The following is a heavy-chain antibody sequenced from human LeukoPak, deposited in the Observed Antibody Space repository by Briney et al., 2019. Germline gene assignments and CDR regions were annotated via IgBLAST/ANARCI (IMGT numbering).Heavy chain of an antibody. V-gene: IGHV1-69*05. CDR1: GGTFSSYA. D-gene: IGHD4-17*01. CDR2: IIPIFGTA. CDR3: ARGPYYGDYVGHFDY. Sequence: SVKVSCKASGGTFSSYAISWVRQAPGQGLEWMGGIIPIFGTANYAQKFQGRVTITTDESTSTAYMELSSLRSEDTAVYYCARGPYYGDYVGHFDYWGQGTLVTVPS. J-gene: IGHJ4*02.